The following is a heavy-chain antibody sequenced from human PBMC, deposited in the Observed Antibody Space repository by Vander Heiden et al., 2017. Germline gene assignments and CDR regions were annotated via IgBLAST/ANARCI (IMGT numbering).Heavy chain of an antibody. J-gene: IGHJ6*02. CDR2: IFSNDER. V-gene: IGHV2-26*01. CDR3: ARMSVTPVPTPWGYYYGMDV. CDR1: GFSLSSAEMG. D-gene: IGHD4-17*01. Sequence: QVTSKESGPVLVKPTETLTLTCTVSGFSLSSAEMGVSWIRQPPGKDLEWLAHIFSNDERSYSTSLKSRLTISKDTSKSQVVLTMTNMDPVDTGTYYCARMSVTPVPTPWGYYYGMDVWGQGTTVTVSS.